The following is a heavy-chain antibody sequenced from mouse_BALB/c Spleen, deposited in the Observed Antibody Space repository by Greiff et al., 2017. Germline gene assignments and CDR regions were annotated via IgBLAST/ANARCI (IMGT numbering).Heavy chain of an antibody. V-gene: IGHV5-12-1*01. J-gene: IGHJ3*01. CDR2: ISSGGGSI. D-gene: IGHD4-1*01. Sequence: EVKLVESGGGLVKPGGSLKLSCAASGFAFSSYEMPWVRQTPEKRLEWVAYISSGGGSIYYPDTVKGRFTISRDNAKNTLYLQMSSLKSEDTAMYYCARLGANGDAWFAYWGQGTLVTVSA. CDR3: ARLGANGDAWFAY. CDR1: GFAFSSYE.